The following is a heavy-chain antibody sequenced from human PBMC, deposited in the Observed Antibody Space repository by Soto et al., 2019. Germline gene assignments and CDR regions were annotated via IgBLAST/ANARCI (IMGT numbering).Heavy chain of an antibody. V-gene: IGHV4-34*01. CDR3: ARDSAMGNYYYYGMDV. CDR2: INHSGST. Sequence: QVQLQQWGAGLLKPSETLSLTCAVYGGSFSGYYWSWIRQPPGKGLEWLGEINHSGSTNYNPSLKSRVTISVDTSKNQFSLKLSSVTAADTAVYYCARDSAMGNYYYYGMDVWGQGTTVTVSS. CDR1: GGSFSGYY. D-gene: IGHD5-18*01. J-gene: IGHJ6*02.